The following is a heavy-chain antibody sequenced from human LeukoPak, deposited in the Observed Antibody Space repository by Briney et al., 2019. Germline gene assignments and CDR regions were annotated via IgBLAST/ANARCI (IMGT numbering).Heavy chain of an antibody. CDR3: ARAYYYDSSGYHKNYYFDY. J-gene: IGHJ4*02. D-gene: IGHD3-22*01. CDR1: GGSVSSGSYY. Sequence: PSETLSLTCTVSGGSVSSGSYYWSWIRQPPGKGLEWIGYIYYSGSTNYNPSLKSRVTISVDTSKNQFSLKLSSVTAVDTAVYYCARAYYYDSSGYHKNYYFDYWGQGTLVTVSS. CDR2: IYYSGST. V-gene: IGHV4-61*01.